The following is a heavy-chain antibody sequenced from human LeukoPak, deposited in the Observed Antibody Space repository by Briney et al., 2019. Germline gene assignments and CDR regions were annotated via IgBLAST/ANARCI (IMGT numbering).Heavy chain of an antibody. CDR3: ARDSGAYSSGWYDY. Sequence: ASVKVSCKASGGTFSSYAISWVRQAPGQGLEWMGRIIPILGIANYAQKFQGRVTITADKSTSTAYMELSSLRSEDTAVYYCARDSGAYSSGWYDYWGQGTLVTVSS. D-gene: IGHD6-19*01. CDR1: GGTFSSYA. V-gene: IGHV1-69*04. J-gene: IGHJ4*02. CDR2: IIPILGIA.